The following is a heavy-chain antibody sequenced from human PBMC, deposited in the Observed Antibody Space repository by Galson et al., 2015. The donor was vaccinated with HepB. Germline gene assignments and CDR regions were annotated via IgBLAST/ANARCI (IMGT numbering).Heavy chain of an antibody. CDR3: ARDVGHDSSGLDC. CDR1: GFPFSSYA. D-gene: IGHD3-22*01. CDR2: ISSSSSYT. V-gene: IGHV3-11*05. Sequence: SLRLSCAASGFPFSSYAMSWVRQDPGKGLEWVSYISSSSSYTNYADSVKGRFTISRDNAKNSLYLQMNSLRAEDTALYYCARDVGHDSSGLDCWGQGTLVTVSS. J-gene: IGHJ4*02.